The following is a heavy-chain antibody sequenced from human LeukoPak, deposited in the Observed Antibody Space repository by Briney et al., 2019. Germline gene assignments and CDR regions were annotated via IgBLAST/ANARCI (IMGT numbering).Heavy chain of an antibody. CDR3: ARGDKQLVFNRNKGGFDP. V-gene: IGHV3-38-3*01. CDR2: ISGGST. J-gene: IGHJ5*02. CDR1: GFTVSSNY. D-gene: IGHD6-13*01. Sequence: GGSLRLSCAASGFTVSSNYMSWVRQAPGKGLEWVSSISGGSTYYADSRKGRFTISRDNSKNTLYLQMNSLRTEDTAVYYCARGDKQLVFNRNKGGFDPWGQGTLVTVSS.